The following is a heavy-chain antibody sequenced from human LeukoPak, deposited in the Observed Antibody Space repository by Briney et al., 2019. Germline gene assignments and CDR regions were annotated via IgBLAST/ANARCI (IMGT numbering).Heavy chain of an antibody. CDR1: GYSFTSYW. D-gene: IGHD4-17*01. CDR2: IYPGDSDT. V-gene: IGHV5-51*01. Sequence: GASLGISCKGSGYSFTSYWIGWVRQMPGKGLEWMGIIYPGDSDTRYSPSFQGQVTISADQSISTAYLQWSSLKASDTAMYYCARQSVYGDSYYYYGMDVWGQGTTVTVSS. CDR3: ARQSVYGDSYYYYGMDV. J-gene: IGHJ6*02.